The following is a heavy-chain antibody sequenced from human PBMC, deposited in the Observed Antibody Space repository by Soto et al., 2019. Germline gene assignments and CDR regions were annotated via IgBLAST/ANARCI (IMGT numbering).Heavy chain of an antibody. Sequence: GGSLRLSCAASGFTFSSYSMNWVRQAPGKGLEWVSSISSSSSYIYYADSVKGRFTISRDNAKNSLYLQMNSLRAEDTAVYYCASADASGSYYAFDIWGQGTMVTVSS. V-gene: IGHV3-21*01. CDR1: GFTFSSYS. J-gene: IGHJ3*02. CDR2: ISSSSSYI. D-gene: IGHD1-26*01. CDR3: ASADASGSYYAFDI.